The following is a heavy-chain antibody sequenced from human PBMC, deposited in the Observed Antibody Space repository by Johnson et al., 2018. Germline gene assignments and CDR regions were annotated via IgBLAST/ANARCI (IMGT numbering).Heavy chain of an antibody. Sequence: VQLQESGGGLVQPGGSLRLSCAASGFTFSSYWMHWVRQAPGKGLVWVSRINSDGSSTSYADSVKGRFTISRDNAKNTLYLQMISLRAEDTAGDYCARDLMATDAFDIWGQGTMVTVSS. V-gene: IGHV3-74*01. CDR1: GFTFSSYW. D-gene: IGHD5-24*01. CDR3: ARDLMATDAFDI. J-gene: IGHJ3*02. CDR2: INSDGSST.